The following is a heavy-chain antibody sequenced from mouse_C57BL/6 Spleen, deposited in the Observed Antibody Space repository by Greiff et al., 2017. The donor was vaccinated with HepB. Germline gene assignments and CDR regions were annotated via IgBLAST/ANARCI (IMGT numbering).Heavy chain of an antibody. V-gene: IGHV1-69*01. CDR3: ARWGYSNSFAY. J-gene: IGHJ3*01. D-gene: IGHD2-5*01. CDR1: GYTFTSYW. CDR2: IDPSDSYT. Sequence: QVQLQQPGAELVMPGASVKLSCKASGYTFTSYWMHWVKQRPGQGLEWIGEIDPSDSYTNYNQKFKGKSTLTVDKSSSTAYMQLRSLTSEDSAVYYGARWGYSNSFAYWGQGTLVTVSA.